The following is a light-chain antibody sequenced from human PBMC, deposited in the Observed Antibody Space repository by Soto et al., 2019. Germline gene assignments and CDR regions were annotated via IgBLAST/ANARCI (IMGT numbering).Light chain of an antibody. CDR2: DVN. CDR3: TSWTISTTMI. CDR1: SSDIGAYNF. Sequence: QSVLTQPASVSGSPGQSITISCTGTSSDIGAYNFVSWYQQHPGKAPKLMLYDVNIRPSGVSNRFSGSKSGNTASLTISGLQAEDEADYYCTSWTISTTMIFGGGTQLTV. V-gene: IGLV2-14*03. J-gene: IGLJ2*01.